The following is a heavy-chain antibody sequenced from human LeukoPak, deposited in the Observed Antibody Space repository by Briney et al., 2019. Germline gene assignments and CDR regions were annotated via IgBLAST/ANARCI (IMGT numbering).Heavy chain of an antibody. CDR1: GRTFSSYA. Sequence: SVKVSCKASGRTFSSYAISWVRQAPGQGLEWMGGIIPIFGTANYAQKFQGRVTITTDESTSTAYMELSSLRSEDTAVYYCASWYSGSYYVLDYWGQGTLVTVSS. D-gene: IGHD1-26*01. V-gene: IGHV1-69*05. J-gene: IGHJ4*02. CDR3: ASWYSGSYYVLDY. CDR2: IIPIFGTA.